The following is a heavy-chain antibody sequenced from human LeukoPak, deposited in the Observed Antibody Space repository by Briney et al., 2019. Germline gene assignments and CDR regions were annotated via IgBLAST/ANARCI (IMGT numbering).Heavy chain of an antibody. D-gene: IGHD2-2*01. CDR3: ARDRGGATSTYYYYGLDV. Sequence: GGSLRLSCAAFGFAFSTYATHWVRQAPGKGLEWVAVISYDGTNKYYGDSVKGRFTISRDNSKNTLYLQMNSLRGEDTAVYYCARDRGGATSTYYYYGLDVWGQGTTVTVSS. CDR2: ISYDGTNK. J-gene: IGHJ6*02. CDR1: GFAFSTYA. V-gene: IGHV3-30-3*01.